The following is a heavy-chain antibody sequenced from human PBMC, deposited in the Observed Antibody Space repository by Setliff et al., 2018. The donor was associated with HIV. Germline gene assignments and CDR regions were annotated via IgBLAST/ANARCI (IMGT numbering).Heavy chain of an antibody. V-gene: IGHV4-4*07. D-gene: IGHD7-27*01. J-gene: IGHJ5*02. CDR2: IYVNGKA. CDR3: ARHVGTWASGVESPGWFDP. Sequence: PSETLSLTCTVSGGSISSYYWSWVRQSAGQELEWIGRIYVNGKANYNPSLKSRVTMSVGKSKSQFSLRLRSVTAADTAVYYCARHVGTWASGVESPGWFDPWGQGTLVTVSS. CDR1: GGSISSYY.